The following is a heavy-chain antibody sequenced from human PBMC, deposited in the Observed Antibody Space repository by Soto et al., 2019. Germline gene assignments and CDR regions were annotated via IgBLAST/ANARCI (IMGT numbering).Heavy chain of an antibody. CDR2: MTGSGAST. J-gene: IGHJ4*02. CDR1: GFTFSTYA. CDR3: ARRHCGVDCYPYYLDY. D-gene: IGHD2-21*02. V-gene: IGHV3-23*01. Sequence: QPGGSLRLSCAASGFTFSTYAMAWVRQAPGKGLEWVSAMTGSGASTYYADSVKSRFTISRDNSKNTLFLQMTSLRAEDTAIYYCARRHCGVDCYPYYLDYWGQGALVTVSS.